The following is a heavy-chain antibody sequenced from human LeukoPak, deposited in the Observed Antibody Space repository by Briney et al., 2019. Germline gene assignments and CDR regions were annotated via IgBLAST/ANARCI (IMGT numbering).Heavy chain of an antibody. J-gene: IGHJ5*02. CDR2: IYYSGST. CDR3: ARARGYYDWFDP. CDR1: GGSISSYY. D-gene: IGHD3-16*01. V-gene: IGHV4-59*01. Sequence: SETLSLTCTVSGGSISSYYWSWIRQPPGKGLEWIGYIYYSGSTNYNPSLKSRVTISVDTSKNQFSLKLSSVTAADTAVYYCARARGYYDWFDPWGQGTLVTVSS.